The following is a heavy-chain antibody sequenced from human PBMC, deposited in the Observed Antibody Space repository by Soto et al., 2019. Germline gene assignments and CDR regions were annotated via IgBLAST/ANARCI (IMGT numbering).Heavy chain of an antibody. V-gene: IGHV3-7*01. CDR1: GFTFSTSW. Sequence: EVQLVESGGGLVQPGGSLRLSCAASGFTFSTSWMNWVRQAPGKGLEWVAGIKEDGSEKYYVDAVKGRFTISKDNAENSLELHMNRLRVEDTAVYYCVRDRGYNAFDYWGLGTPVTVSS. D-gene: IGHD5-18*01. CDR2: IKEDGSEK. J-gene: IGHJ4*02. CDR3: VRDRGYNAFDY.